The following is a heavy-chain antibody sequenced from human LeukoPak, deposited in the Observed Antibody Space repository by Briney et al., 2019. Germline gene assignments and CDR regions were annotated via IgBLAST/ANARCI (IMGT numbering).Heavy chain of an antibody. Sequence: SETLSLTCTVSGASMSSYYWTWIRQSPGKGLEWIGYVSYKGTTNYNPSLKSRVSISGDTSKNQFFLRLNSVTAADTAVYYCARDLGIADFDYWGQGTLVTVSS. V-gene: IGHV4-59*01. CDR1: GASMSSYY. CDR3: ARDLGIADFDY. D-gene: IGHD6-13*01. J-gene: IGHJ4*02. CDR2: VSYKGTT.